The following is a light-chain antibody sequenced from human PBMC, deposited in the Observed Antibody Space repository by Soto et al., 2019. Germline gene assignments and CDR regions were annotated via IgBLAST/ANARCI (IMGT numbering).Light chain of an antibody. CDR2: TND. J-gene: IGLJ2*01. CDR3: AACDDSLSGVV. V-gene: IGLV1-44*01. Sequence: QAVLTQPPSASGTPGQRVTISCSGSSSNIGGNTVNWYQQLPGTAPKLLIYTNDQRPSGVPDRFSGSKSGTSASLAISGLQSEDEADYYCAACDDSLSGVVFGGGTKLTVL. CDR1: SSNIGGNT.